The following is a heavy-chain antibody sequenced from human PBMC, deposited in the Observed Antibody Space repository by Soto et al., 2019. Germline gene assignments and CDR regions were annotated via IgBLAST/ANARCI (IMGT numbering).Heavy chain of an antibody. CDR2: FTSYNGET. Sequence: QVQLVQSGAEVKKPGASVKVSCKTSGYIFSSYSLTWVRQAPGQGLEWMGWFTSYNGETNSAQKFRDRATMTRDTSTSTAYLELTSLRPDDTAVYYCARMKYCSTTNCRIGSFDPWGQGTLITVSS. D-gene: IGHD2-2*01. J-gene: IGHJ5*02. V-gene: IGHV1-18*01. CDR1: GYIFSSYS. CDR3: ARMKYCSTTNCRIGSFDP.